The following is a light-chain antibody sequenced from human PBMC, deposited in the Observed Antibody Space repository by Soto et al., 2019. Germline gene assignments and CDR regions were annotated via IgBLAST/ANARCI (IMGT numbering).Light chain of an antibody. CDR2: AAS. J-gene: IGKJ3*01. CDR1: QGISSY. Sequence: AIRMTQSPSSFSASTGDRVTSTCRASQGISSYLAWYQQKPGTAPKLLIYAASTLQSGVPSRFSGSGSGTDFPLTISCLQSEDFATYYCQQYYSYPFTFGPGTKVDIK. CDR3: QQYYSYPFT. V-gene: IGKV1-8*01.